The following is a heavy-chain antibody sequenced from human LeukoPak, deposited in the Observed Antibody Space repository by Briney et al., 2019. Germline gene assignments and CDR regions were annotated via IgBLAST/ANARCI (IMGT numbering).Heavy chain of an antibody. CDR2: IYYSGST. CDR1: GGSISSSSYY. D-gene: IGHD3-10*01. CDR3: ARILMTYYYGSGSYSLDYFDY. Sequence: SETLSLTCTVSGGSISSSSYYWGLIRQPPGKGLEWIGSIYYSGSTYYNPSLKSRVTISVDTSKNQFSLKLSSVTAADTAVYYCARILMTYYYGSGSYSLDYFDYWGQGTLVTVSS. J-gene: IGHJ4*02. V-gene: IGHV4-39*01.